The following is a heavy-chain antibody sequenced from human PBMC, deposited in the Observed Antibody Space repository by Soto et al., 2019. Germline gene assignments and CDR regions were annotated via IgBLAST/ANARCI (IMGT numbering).Heavy chain of an antibody. CDR3: ARSFITIFGVAPWFDP. CDR2: INHSGIT. J-gene: IGHJ5*02. Sequence: SESLSRTCAVYVRSFSGYYWSWIRQPPGKGLEWIGEINHSGITNYNPSLKSRVTISVDTSKNQFSLKLSSVTAADTAVYYCARSFITIFGVAPWFDPWGQGTLVTVSS. D-gene: IGHD3-3*01. CDR1: VRSFSGYY. V-gene: IGHV4-34*01.